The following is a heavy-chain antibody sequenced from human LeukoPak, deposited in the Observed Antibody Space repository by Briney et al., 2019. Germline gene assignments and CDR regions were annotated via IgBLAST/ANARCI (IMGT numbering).Heavy chain of an antibody. CDR2: ISWNSGSI. CDR3: AKDDSGYYYVDGAFDI. D-gene: IGHD3-22*01. CDR1: GFTFDDYA. V-gene: IGHV3-9*01. Sequence: GGSLRLSCAASGFTFDDYAMHWVRQAPGKGLEWVSGISWNSGSIGYADSVKGRFTISRDNAKNSLYLQMNSLRAEDTALCYCAKDDSGYYYVDGAFDIWGQGTMVTVSS. J-gene: IGHJ3*02.